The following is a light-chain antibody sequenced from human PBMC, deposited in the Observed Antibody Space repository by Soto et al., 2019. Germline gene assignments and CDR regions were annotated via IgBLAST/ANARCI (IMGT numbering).Light chain of an antibody. J-gene: IGKJ1*01. CDR3: QQYGSSPRT. V-gene: IGKV3-20*01. Sequence: ENVLTQSPGTLSLSPGDRATLSCRASQSVSNSNLAWYQQKPGQAPRLLIYGASSRATGIPDRFSGSGSGTDFTLTITRLEPEDLAVYYCQQYGSSPRTFGQGTKVEIK. CDR1: QSVSNSN. CDR2: GAS.